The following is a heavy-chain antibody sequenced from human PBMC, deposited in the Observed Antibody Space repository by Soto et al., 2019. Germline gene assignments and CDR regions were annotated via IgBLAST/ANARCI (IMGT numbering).Heavy chain of an antibody. CDR1: GGSISSGDYY. Sequence: SETLSRTCTVSGGSISSGDYYWSWIRQPPGKGLEWIGYIYYSGSTYYNPSLKSRVTISADTSETQFSLKLNSVSAADTAVYYCARGPSGDKVDYWGQGIQVTVSS. CDR2: IYYSGST. J-gene: IGHJ4*02. D-gene: IGHD7-27*01. CDR3: ARGPSGDKVDY. V-gene: IGHV4-30-4*01.